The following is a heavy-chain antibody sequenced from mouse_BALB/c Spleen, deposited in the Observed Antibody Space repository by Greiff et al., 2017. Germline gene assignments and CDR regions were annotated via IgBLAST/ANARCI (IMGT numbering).Heavy chain of an antibody. CDR2: ISSGGSYT. Sequence: EVKLQESGGGLVKPGGSLKLSCAASGFTFSSYAMSWVRQSPEKRLEWVAEISSGGSYTYYPDTVTGRFTISRDNAKNTLYLEMSSLRSEDTAMYYCARDQRYNYFDYWGQGTTLTVSS. V-gene: IGHV5-9-4*01. CDR1: GFTFSSYA. CDR3: ARDQRYNYFDY. J-gene: IGHJ2*01. D-gene: IGHD2-14*01.